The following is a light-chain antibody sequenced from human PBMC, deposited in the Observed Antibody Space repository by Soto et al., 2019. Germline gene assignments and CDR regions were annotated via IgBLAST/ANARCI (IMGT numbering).Light chain of an antibody. CDR2: EVS. V-gene: IGLV2-18*01. Sequence: QSVLTQPPSVSGSPGQSVTISCTGTSSDVGSYNRVCWYQQPPGTAPKLIIYEVSNRPSGVPDRFSGSKSGNTASLTISGLQAEDEADYYGNLYTSTRTVIFGGGTKVTVL. J-gene: IGLJ2*01. CDR3: NLYTSTRTVI. CDR1: SSDVGSYNR.